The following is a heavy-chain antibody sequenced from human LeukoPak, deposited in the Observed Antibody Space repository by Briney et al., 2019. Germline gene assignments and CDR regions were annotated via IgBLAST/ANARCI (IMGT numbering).Heavy chain of an antibody. D-gene: IGHD3-16*01. V-gene: IGHV3-66*01. Sequence: GGSLRLSCGASGFTVSSNYMSWVRQAPGKGLEWVSVIYSGGSTYYTDSVKGRFTISRDNSKNTLYLQMNSLRAEDTAVYYCARAMSTFGGVRNYFDSWGQGTLVTVSS. CDR1: GFTVSSNY. CDR2: IYSGGST. J-gene: IGHJ4*02. CDR3: ARAMSTFGGVRNYFDS.